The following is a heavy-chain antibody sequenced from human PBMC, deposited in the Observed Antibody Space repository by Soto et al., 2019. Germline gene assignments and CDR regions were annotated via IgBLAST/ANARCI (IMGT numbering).Heavy chain of an antibody. D-gene: IGHD3-16*01. CDR1: GFSLDTWGVG. CDR3: VMVLGSWGSYGFDL. Sequence: QITLKESGPTLVRPTQTLTLTCTVSGFSLDTWGVGVGWIRQSPGKAPEWLALIYWDDDKRYSPSLKNRLTITKDTSKNQVVSTVTTMDPLDTVTCYCVMVLGSWGSYGFDLWGQGTLVTVSS. V-gene: IGHV2-5*02. CDR2: IYWDDDK. J-gene: IGHJ4*02.